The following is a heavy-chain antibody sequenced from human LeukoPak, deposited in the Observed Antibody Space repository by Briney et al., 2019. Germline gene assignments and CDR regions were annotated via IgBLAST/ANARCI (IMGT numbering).Heavy chain of an antibody. CDR3: AATYYYDSSGYYWVRYFDY. V-gene: IGHV1-69*04. Sequence: ASVKVSCTASGGTFSSYAISWVRQAPGQGLEWMGRIIPILGIANYAQKFQGRVTITADKSTSTAYMELSSLRSEDTAVYYCAATYYYDSSGYYWVRYFDYWGQGTLVTVSS. CDR2: IIPILGIA. J-gene: IGHJ4*02. CDR1: GGTFSSYA. D-gene: IGHD3-22*01.